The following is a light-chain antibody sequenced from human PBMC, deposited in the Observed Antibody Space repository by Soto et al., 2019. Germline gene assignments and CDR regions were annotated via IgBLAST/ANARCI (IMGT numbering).Light chain of an antibody. CDR2: GNT. J-gene: IGLJ2*01. CDR1: SSNIGAGYD. V-gene: IGLV1-40*01. Sequence: QSVLTQPPSMSGAPGQGVTISCTGSSSNIGAGYDVHWYQRVPGTAPKLLIYGNTNRPSGVPDRFSASKSGTSASLAISGLQAEDEADYYCQSYESSLSGWIFGGGTKLTVL. CDR3: QSYESSLSGWI.